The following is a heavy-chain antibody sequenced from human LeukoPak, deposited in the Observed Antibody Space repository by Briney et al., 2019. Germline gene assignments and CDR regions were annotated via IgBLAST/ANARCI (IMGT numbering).Heavy chain of an antibody. J-gene: IGHJ3*02. CDR1: GGSISSYY. CDR2: IYYSGST. V-gene: IGHV4-59*01. D-gene: IGHD3-22*01. Sequence: SETLSLTCTVSGGSISSYYWSWIRQPPGKGREWSGYIYYSGSTNYNPSLKSLVTISVDTSKNKFSLKLSSVTAADTAVYYCARDLASSGYESGFDAFDIWGQGTMVTVSS. CDR3: ARDLASSGYESGFDAFDI.